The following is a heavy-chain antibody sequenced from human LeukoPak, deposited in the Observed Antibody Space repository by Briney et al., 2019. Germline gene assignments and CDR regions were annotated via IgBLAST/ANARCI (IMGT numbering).Heavy chain of an antibody. J-gene: IGHJ4*02. CDR3: ARRRYYGRSGYFDY. D-gene: IGHD3-22*01. Sequence: SQTLSLTCAISGDSVSSNSAAWNWFRQSPSRGLEWLGRTYYTSTWYNDYAVFVKSRITINPDTSKNQLSLQLNSVSSEDTAVYYCARRRYYGRSGYFDYWGQGILVTVSS. CDR1: GDSVSSNSAA. V-gene: IGHV6-1*01. CDR2: TYYTSTWYN.